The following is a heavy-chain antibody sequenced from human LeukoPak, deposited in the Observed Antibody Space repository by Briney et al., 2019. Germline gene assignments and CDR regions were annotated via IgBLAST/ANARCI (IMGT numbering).Heavy chain of an antibody. D-gene: IGHD6-13*01. CDR1: GGSFSGYY. V-gene: IGHV4-34*01. J-gene: IGHJ4*02. CDR3: ARAIAAAGTYFDY. CDR2: INHSGST. Sequence: SETLSLTCAVYGGSFSGYYWSWIRQPPGKGLEWIGEINHSGSTNYNPSLKSRVTISVDTSKNQFSLKLSSVTAADTAVYYCARAIAAAGTYFDYWGQGTLVTVSS.